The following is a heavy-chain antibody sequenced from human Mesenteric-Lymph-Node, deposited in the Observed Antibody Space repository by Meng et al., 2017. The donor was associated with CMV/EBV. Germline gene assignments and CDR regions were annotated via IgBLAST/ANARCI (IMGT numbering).Heavy chain of an antibody. D-gene: IGHD3-16*01. CDR2: IIPILGIA. Sequence: SVKVSCKASGGTFSSYAISWVRQAPGQGLEWMGGIIPILGIANYAQKFQGRVTITADKSTSTAFMELSSLRSEDTAVYYCAGDKVCGASNGYNWFDPLGPGNPGHRLL. CDR3: AGDKVCGASNGYNWFDP. V-gene: IGHV1-69*10. CDR1: GGTFSSYA. J-gene: IGHJ5*02.